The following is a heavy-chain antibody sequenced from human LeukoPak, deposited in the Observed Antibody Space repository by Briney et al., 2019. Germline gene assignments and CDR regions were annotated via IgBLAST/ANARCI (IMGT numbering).Heavy chain of an antibody. Sequence: SETLSLTCTVSAGSISSYYWSWIRQPPGKGLEWIGYIYYSGSTNYNPSLKSRVTISVDTSKNQFSLKLSSVTAADTAVYYCARSVEGYCSGGSCYYYYYYMDVWGKGTTVTVSS. CDR2: IYYSGST. J-gene: IGHJ6*03. CDR3: ARSVEGYCSGGSCYYYYYYMDV. V-gene: IGHV4-59*01. CDR1: AGSISSYY. D-gene: IGHD2-15*01.